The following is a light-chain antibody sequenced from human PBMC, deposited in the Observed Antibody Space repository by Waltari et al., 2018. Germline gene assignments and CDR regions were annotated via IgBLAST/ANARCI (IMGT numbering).Light chain of an antibody. CDR1: QSVLYSSNNKNY. Sequence: DIVMTQSPDSLAVSLGERATINCKSSQSVLYSSNNKNYLAWYQQKPGLPPKLLIYWAYTRESGVPDRFSGSGSGTDFTLTISSLQAEDVAVYYCQQYYSTPPTFGQGTKLEIK. CDR3: QQYYSTPPT. J-gene: IGKJ2*01. V-gene: IGKV4-1*01. CDR2: WAY.